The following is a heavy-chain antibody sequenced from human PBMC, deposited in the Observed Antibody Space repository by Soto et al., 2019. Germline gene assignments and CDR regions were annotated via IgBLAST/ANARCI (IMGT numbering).Heavy chain of an antibody. Sequence: SVKVSCKVSGYTLTELSMHRVRQAPGKGLEWMGGFDPEDGETIYAQKFQGRVTMTEDTSTDTAYMELSSLRSEDTAVYYCXXXAXXXXDXXXDYXXQGXLXXVSS. J-gene: IGHJ4*02. V-gene: IGHV1-24*01. CDR3: XXXAXXXXDXXXDY. CDR2: FDPEDGET. CDR1: GYTLTELS.